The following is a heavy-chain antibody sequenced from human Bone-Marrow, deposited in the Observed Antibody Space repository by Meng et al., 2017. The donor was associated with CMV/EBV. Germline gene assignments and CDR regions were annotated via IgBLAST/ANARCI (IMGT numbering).Heavy chain of an antibody. V-gene: IGHV3-48*04. Sequence: GESLKISCAASGFTFSSYSMNWVRQAPGKGLEWVSYISSSSSTIYYADSVKGRFTISRDNAKNSLYLQMNSLRAEDTAVYYCASTVRGYCSSTSCYPRDYYYYYGMDVWGQGTTVTVSS. CDR3: ASTVRGYCSSTSCYPRDYYYYYGMDV. D-gene: IGHD2-2*01. CDR2: ISSSSSTI. J-gene: IGHJ6*02. CDR1: GFTFSSYS.